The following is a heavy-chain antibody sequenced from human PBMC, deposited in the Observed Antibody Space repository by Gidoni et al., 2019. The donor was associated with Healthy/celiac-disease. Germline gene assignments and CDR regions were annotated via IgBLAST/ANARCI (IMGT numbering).Heavy chain of an antibody. CDR2: ISGSGGST. J-gene: IGHJ4*02. Sequence: EVQLVESGGGLVHPGGSLRLSCAASGFTFSRYAMSWVRQAPGKGLEWVSAISGSGGSTYYADSVKGRFTISRDNSKNTLYLQMNSLRAEDTAVYYCANVIGEGIAVAGTYDYWGQGTLVTVSS. D-gene: IGHD6-19*01. V-gene: IGHV3-23*04. CDR1: GFTFSRYA. CDR3: ANVIGEGIAVAGTYDY.